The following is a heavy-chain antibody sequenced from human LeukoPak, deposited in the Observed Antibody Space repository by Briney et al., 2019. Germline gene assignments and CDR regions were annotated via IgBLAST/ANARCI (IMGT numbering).Heavy chain of an antibody. J-gene: IGHJ4*02. CDR1: DGSIGTYY. CDR3: ASSTRWGDYFDY. D-gene: IGHD3-16*01. Sequence: SETLSLTCTVSDGSIGTYYWNWIRQPPGKGLEWIGYIYYSGGTNYNPSLKSRLTISVDTSKNQFSLKLSSVTAADTAVYYCASSTRWGDYFDYWAREPWSPSPQ. V-gene: IGHV4-59*01. CDR2: IYYSGGT.